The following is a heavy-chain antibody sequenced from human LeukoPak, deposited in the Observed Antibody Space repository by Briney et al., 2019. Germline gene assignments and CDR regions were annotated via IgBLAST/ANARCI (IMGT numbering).Heavy chain of an antibody. Sequence: GRSLRLSCAASGFTFDDYAMHWVRQAPGKGLEWVSGISWNRGSIGYADSVKGRFTISRDNAKNSLYLQMNSLRAEDTALYYCAKGMNWNYAHDAFDIWGQGTMVTVSS. J-gene: IGHJ3*02. V-gene: IGHV3-9*01. CDR2: ISWNRGSI. CDR1: GFTFDDYA. D-gene: IGHD1-7*01. CDR3: AKGMNWNYAHDAFDI.